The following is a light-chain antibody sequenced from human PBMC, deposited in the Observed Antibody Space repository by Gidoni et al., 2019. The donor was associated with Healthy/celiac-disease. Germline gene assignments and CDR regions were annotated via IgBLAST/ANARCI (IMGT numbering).Light chain of an antibody. Sequence: SQSVSSNLAWYQQKPGQAPRLLIYGASTRATGIPARFSGSGSETEFTLTISSLQSEDFAVYYCQQYNNWPPWTFGQGTKVEIK. V-gene: IGKV3-15*01. CDR3: QQYNNWPPWT. CDR2: GAS. CDR1: QSVSSN. J-gene: IGKJ1*01.